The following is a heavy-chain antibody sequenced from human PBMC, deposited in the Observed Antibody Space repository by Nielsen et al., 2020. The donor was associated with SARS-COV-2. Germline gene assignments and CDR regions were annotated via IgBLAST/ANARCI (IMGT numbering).Heavy chain of an antibody. CDR1: DPSVSSNDW. CDR3: AREGECNNGVCYIRGMDV. Sequence: SKPLSPPGLVSDPSVSSNDWWTWVRPSPGKGIEWVGEVTHSGSSNYNPSLKSRVTLSMDKSKRQFSLRLTSVSAADTAVYYCAREGECNNGVCYIRGMDVWGKGTTVTVSP. CDR2: VTHSGSS. D-gene: IGHD2-8*01. J-gene: IGHJ6*04. V-gene: IGHV4-4*02.